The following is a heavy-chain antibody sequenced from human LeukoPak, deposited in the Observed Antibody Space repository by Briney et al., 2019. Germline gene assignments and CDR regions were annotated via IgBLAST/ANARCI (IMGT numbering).Heavy chain of an antibody. J-gene: IGHJ4*02. Sequence: GGSLRLSCAASGFMFSGSPMHWVRQASGKGLEWVGHIRSKANNYETIYAASVKGRFTISRDDSKNTAYLQMNSLKTEDTAVYYCARPSQYGSGTDYYFDSWGQGTLVTVSS. D-gene: IGHD3-10*01. CDR3: ARPSQYGSGTDYYFDS. CDR1: GFMFSGSP. CDR2: IRSKANNYET. V-gene: IGHV3-73*01.